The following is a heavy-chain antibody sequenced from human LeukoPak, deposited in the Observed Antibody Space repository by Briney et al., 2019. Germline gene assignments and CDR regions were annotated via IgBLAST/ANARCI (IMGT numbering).Heavy chain of an antibody. CDR1: GFTFSSYA. Sequence: GGSLRLSCAASGFTFSSYAMSWVRQAPGKGLEWVAVISYDGSNKYYADSVKGRFTISRDNSKNTLYLQMNSLRAEDTAVYYCASGQRRQSGYNDYWGQGTLVTVSS. CDR2: ISYDGSNK. D-gene: IGHD5-12*01. J-gene: IGHJ4*02. V-gene: IGHV3-30-3*01. CDR3: ASGQRRQSGYNDY.